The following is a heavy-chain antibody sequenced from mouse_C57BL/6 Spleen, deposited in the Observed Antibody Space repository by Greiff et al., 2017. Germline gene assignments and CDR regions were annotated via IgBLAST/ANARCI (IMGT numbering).Heavy chain of an antibody. CDR1: GYTFTSYW. V-gene: IGHV1-55*01. D-gene: IGHD4-1*01. J-gene: IGHJ4*01. CDR2: IYPGSGST. CDR3: ARTWDGDAMDY. Sequence: QVQLQQPGAELVKPGASVKMSCKASGYTFTSYWITWVKQRPGQGLEWIGDIYPGSGSTNYNEKFKSKATLTVDTSSSTADMQLSSLTAEDSAVYYCARTWDGDAMDYWGQGTSVTVSS.